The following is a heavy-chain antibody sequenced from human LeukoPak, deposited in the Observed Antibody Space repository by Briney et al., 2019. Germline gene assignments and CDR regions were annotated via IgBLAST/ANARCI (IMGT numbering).Heavy chain of an antibody. CDR3: ARDLAAARLDY. Sequence: PGRSLRLSCAASGFTFSNHGMHWVRQAPGKGLEWVANIWYDGSQEYYPDTVKGRFTISRDISKNTLYLQMNSLRAEDTAVYYCARDLAAARLDYRGQGTLVTVSS. CDR2: IWYDGSQE. CDR1: GFTFSNHG. J-gene: IGHJ4*02. V-gene: IGHV3-33*01. D-gene: IGHD6-6*01.